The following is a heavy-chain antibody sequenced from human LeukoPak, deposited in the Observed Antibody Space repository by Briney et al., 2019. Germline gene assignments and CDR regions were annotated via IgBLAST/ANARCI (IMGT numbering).Heavy chain of an antibody. Sequence: PGRSLRLSCAASGFTFSSYAMHWVRQAPGKGLEWVAVISYDGSNKYYADSVKGRFTISRDNSKNTLYLQMNSLRAEDTAVYYCASKQLGYYYYYGMDVWGQGTTVTVSS. D-gene: IGHD6-13*01. CDR3: ASKQLGYYYYYGMDV. V-gene: IGHV3-30-3*01. J-gene: IGHJ6*02. CDR2: ISYDGSNK. CDR1: GFTFSSYA.